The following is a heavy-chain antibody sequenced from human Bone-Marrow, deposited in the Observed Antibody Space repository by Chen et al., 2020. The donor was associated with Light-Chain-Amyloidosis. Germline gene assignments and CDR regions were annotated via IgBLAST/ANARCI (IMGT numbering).Heavy chain of an antibody. D-gene: IGHD6-19*01. CDR3: ASSGGYRGY. V-gene: IGHV4-34*02. CDR2: INHRGST. J-gene: IGHJ4*02. CDR1: ADSFSGYY. Sequence: QVQLQQSGAGLLKPSETLSRPCAFFADSFSGYYWSWIRQPPGKALEWIGEINHRGSTTYNPSLKSRVIISVDTSRNQFSLRLNAVTAADTAVYYCASSGGYRGYWGQGTLVTVSS.